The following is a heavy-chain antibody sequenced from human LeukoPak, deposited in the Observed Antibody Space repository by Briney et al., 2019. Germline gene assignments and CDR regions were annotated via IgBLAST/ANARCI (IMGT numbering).Heavy chain of an antibody. CDR2: IGGTGGNI. J-gene: IGHJ4*02. V-gene: IGHV3-23*01. CDR3: VRDNYSYRLDV. CDR1: GLSFSNDA. Sequence: GGSLRLSCAASGLSFSNDAMYWVRQAPGKGLEWVSAIGGTGGNIFYTDSVKGRFTISRDNSKNTLYLHMNRLRAEDTAIYYCVRDNYSYRLDVWGQGTLVTVSS. D-gene: IGHD2-21*01.